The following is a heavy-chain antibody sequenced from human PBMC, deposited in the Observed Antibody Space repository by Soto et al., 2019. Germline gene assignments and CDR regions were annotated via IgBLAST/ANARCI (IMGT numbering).Heavy chain of an antibody. Sequence: EVQLLESGGDLVQPGGSLRLSCAASGFTFSSYAMSWVRQAPGKGLEWVSGISGSGTTTDYSDSAGGRFTISRDNSKNTLFLQMGSLRAEDTAMYYCAKATGGWNAGRPGPFDYWGQGSLVTVSS. J-gene: IGHJ4*02. CDR3: AKATGGWNAGRPGPFDY. CDR1: GFTFSSYA. V-gene: IGHV3-23*01. CDR2: ISGSGTTT. D-gene: IGHD1-1*01.